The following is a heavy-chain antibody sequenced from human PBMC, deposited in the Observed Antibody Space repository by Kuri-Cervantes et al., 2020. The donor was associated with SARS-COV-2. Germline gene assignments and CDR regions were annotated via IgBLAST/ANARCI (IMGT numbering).Heavy chain of an antibody. J-gene: IGHJ6*03. Sequence: GGSLRLSCAGSGFTFRSYAMTWVRQAPGRGLEWVSAISVSGNTYYADSVKGRFTISRDNSKYMLFLQMNSLRAEDTAVYYCARRGLILLPRGYYMDVWGKGTTVTVSS. CDR2: ISVSGNT. CDR1: GFTFRSYA. CDR3: ARRGLILLPRGYYMDV. D-gene: IGHD2-15*01. V-gene: IGHV3-23*01.